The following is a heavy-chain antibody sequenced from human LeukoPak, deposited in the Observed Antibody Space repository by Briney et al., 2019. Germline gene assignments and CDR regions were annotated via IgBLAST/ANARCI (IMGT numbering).Heavy chain of an antibody. CDR2: ISYIGST. Sequence: SETLSLTCAVSDDSFSSHYWTWIRQPPGKGLEWIGYISYIGSTNYSPSLKSRVTISIDTSKNQFSLRLSSVTAADTAVYYCARDLVTVTKGFDIWGQGTMVSVSS. V-gene: IGHV4-59*11. CDR1: DDSFSSHY. CDR3: ARDLVTVTKGFDI. D-gene: IGHD4-17*01. J-gene: IGHJ3*02.